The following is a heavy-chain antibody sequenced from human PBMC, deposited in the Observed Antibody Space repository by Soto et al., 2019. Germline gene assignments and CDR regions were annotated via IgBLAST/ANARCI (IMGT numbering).Heavy chain of an antibody. V-gene: IGHV4-30-4*01. Sequence: QVQLQESGPGLVKPSQTLSLICTVSGGSISSGDYYWSWIRQPPGKGLEWIGYIYYSGSTYYNPSLKSRVTISVDTSKNQFSLKLSSVTAADTAVYYCASIVVVAARNPTGMDVWGQGTTVTVSS. D-gene: IGHD2-15*01. CDR1: GGSISSGDYY. CDR2: IYYSGST. J-gene: IGHJ6*02. CDR3: ASIVVVAARNPTGMDV.